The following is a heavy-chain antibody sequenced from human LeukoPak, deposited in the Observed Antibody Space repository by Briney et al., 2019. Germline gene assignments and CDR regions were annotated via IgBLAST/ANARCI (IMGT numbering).Heavy chain of an antibody. CDR2: IYTSGST. D-gene: IGHD4-17*01. Sequence: PSETLSLTCTVSGGSISSYYWSWIRQPAGKGLEWIGRIYTSGSTNYNPSLKSRVTISVDTSKNQFSLKLSSVTAADTAVYYCARAYDYGDPRVAFDIWGQGTMVAVSS. CDR1: GGSISSYY. CDR3: ARAYDYGDPRVAFDI. V-gene: IGHV4-4*07. J-gene: IGHJ3*02.